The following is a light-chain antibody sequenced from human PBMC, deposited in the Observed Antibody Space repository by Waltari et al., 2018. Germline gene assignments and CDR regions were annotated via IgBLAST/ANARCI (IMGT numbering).Light chain of an antibody. J-gene: IGLJ2*01. Sequence: QPVLTQPPSEPGTPGQRVIIPCSGSRATTAGHHVYGYQHLPGAAPKLLINRNNQRPSGVPDRFSGSKSGTSASLAISGLRSEDEGDYFCATWDDTIGGPVFGGGTKLTVL. CDR3: ATWDDTIGGPV. CDR2: RNN. V-gene: IGLV1-47*01. CDR1: RATTAGHH.